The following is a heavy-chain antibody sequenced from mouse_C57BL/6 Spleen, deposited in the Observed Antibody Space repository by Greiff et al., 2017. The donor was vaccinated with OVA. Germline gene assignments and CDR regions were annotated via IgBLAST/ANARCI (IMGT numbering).Heavy chain of an antibody. CDR1: GFTFSSYG. J-gene: IGHJ3*01. CDR3: ARRGDSSGPAWFAD. Sequence: EVKVVESGGDLVKPGGSLKLSCAASGFTFSSYGMSWVRQTPDKRLEWVATISSGGSYTYYPDSVKGRFTISRDNAKNTLYLQMSSLKSEDTAMDDCARRGDSSGPAWFADWGQGTLVTVSA. V-gene: IGHV5-6*01. CDR2: ISSGGSYT. D-gene: IGHD3-2*02.